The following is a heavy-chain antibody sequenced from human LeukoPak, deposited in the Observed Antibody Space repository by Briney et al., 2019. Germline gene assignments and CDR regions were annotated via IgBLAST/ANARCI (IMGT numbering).Heavy chain of an antibody. CDR3: ARELANFFDY. Sequence: GASVKVSCKASGYTFTGYYMHWVRQAPGQGLERMGRFNPNSGATNSAQKFQGRVIITGDTSISTAYMELSRLRSDDTAVYYCARELANFFDYWGQGTLVTVSS. J-gene: IGHJ4*02. V-gene: IGHV1-2*06. CDR2: FNPNSGAT. CDR1: GYTFTGYY. D-gene: IGHD6-6*01.